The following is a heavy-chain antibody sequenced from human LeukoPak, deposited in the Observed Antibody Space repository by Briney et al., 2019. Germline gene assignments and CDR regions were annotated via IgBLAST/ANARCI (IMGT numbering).Heavy chain of an antibody. CDR2: IYHSGST. Sequence: SQTLSLTCAVSGGSISSGGYSWSWIRQPPGKGLEWIGYIYHSGSTYYNPSLKSRVTISVDRSKNQFSLKLSSVTAADTAVYYCARHSKWELNFDYWGQGTLVTVSS. J-gene: IGHJ4*02. D-gene: IGHD1-26*01. CDR1: GGSISSGGYS. CDR3: ARHSKWELNFDY. V-gene: IGHV4-30-2*01.